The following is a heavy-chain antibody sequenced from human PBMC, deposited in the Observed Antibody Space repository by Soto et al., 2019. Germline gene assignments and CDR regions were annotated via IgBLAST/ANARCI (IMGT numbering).Heavy chain of an antibody. D-gene: IGHD2-2*01. Sequence: VGSLRLSCAASGFTVSSNYMSWVRQAPGKGLEWVSVIYSGGSTYYADSVKGRFTISRDNSKNTLYLQMNSLRAEDTAVYYCARDWGGYCSSTSCPARYGMDVWGQGTTVTVSS. CDR3: ARDWGGYCSSTSCPARYGMDV. J-gene: IGHJ6*02. CDR2: IYSGGST. CDR1: GFTVSSNY. V-gene: IGHV3-53*01.